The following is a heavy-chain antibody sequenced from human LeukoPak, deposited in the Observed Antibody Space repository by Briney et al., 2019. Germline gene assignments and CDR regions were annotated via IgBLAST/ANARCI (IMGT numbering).Heavy chain of an antibody. J-gene: IGHJ6*03. V-gene: IGHV4-59*01. Sequence: SETLSLTCTVSGGSIRNYYWSWIRQPPGKGLEWIGYVHYSRSTNYNPSLKSRVTISVDTSKNQFSLKLSSVTAADTAVYYCARVSRVYYYYYMDVWGKGTTVTVSS. CDR2: VHYSRST. CDR1: GGSIRNYY. CDR3: ARVSRVYYYYYMDV.